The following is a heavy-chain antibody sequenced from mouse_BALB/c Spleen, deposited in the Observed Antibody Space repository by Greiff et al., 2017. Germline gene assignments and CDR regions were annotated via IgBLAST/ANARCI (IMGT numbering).Heavy chain of an antibody. CDR2: IYPSDSYT. Sequence: QVQLQQPGAELVRPGASVKLSCKASGYTFTSYWINWVKQRPGQGLEWIGNIYPSDSYTNYNQKFKDKATLTVDKSSSTAYMQLSSPTSEDSAVYYCTRAGSSYEMDYWGQGTSVTVSA. D-gene: IGHD1-1*01. V-gene: IGHV1-69*02. CDR1: GYTFTSYW. CDR3: TRAGSSYEMDY. J-gene: IGHJ4*01.